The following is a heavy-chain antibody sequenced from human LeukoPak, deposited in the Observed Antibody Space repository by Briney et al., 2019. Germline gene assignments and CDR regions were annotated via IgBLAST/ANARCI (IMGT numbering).Heavy chain of an antibody. Sequence: GGSLRLSCAASGFTFSSYSMHWVRQAPGKGLEWVAFIRYDGSNKYYADSVKGRFTISRDNSKNTLYLQMNSLRAEDTAVYYCASSKGYSGYDIDYWGQGTLVTVSS. J-gene: IGHJ4*02. CDR3: ASSKGYSGYDIDY. CDR2: IRYDGSNK. CDR1: GFTFSSYS. V-gene: IGHV3-30*02. D-gene: IGHD5-12*01.